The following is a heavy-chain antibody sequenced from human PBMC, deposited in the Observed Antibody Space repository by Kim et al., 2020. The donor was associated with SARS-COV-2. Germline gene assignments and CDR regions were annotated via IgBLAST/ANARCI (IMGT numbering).Heavy chain of an antibody. V-gene: IGHV3-30*01. D-gene: IGHD1-26*01. J-gene: IGHJ3*02. CDR3: ARSKSGSYYNAFDI. Sequence: EDGGKVRFTISRDNSKNPLYLQMNSLRAEDTAVYYCARSKSGSYYNAFDIWGQGTMVTVSS.